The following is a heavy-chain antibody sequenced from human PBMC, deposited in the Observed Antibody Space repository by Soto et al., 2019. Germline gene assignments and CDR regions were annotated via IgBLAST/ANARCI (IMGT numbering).Heavy chain of an antibody. V-gene: IGHV1-18*01. CDR1: GYTFTSYH. Sequence: QVQLVQSGGEVKMPGASVKVSCKASGYTFTSYHITSVRQAPGQGLEWMGWISAYNGNTNYAQNFQGRVSMTTDSSTTTAYMDLRNLRSDDTAVYCCARRTINAWYFCDYWGLGTLVTVSS. CDR3: ARRTINAWYFCDY. D-gene: IGHD6-13*01. J-gene: IGHJ4*02. CDR2: ISAYNGNT.